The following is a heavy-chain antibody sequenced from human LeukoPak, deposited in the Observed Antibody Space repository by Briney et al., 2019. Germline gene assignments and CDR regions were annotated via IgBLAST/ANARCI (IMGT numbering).Heavy chain of an antibody. J-gene: IGHJ3*01. V-gene: IGHV1-58*01. D-gene: IGHD3-22*01. CDR2: IVVGSGNT. Sequence: ASVKVSCKASGFTFTSSAVQWVRQARGQRLEWIGWIVVGSGNTNYAQKFQERVTITRDMSTSLVYMELSSLRSEDTAVYYCAAEAAYYYDSRDAFDVWGQGTMVTISS. CDR3: AAEAAYYYDSRDAFDV. CDR1: GFTFTSSA.